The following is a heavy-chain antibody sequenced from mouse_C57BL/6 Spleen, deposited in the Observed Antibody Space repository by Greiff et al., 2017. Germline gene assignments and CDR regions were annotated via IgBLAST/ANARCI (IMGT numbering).Heavy chain of an antibody. D-gene: IGHD1-1*01. Sequence: VQRVESGAELVRPGASVTLSCKASGYTFTDYEMHWVKQTPVHGLEWIGAIDPETGGTAYNQKFKGKAILTADKSSSTAYMELRSLTSEDSAVYYCTRWITTVVATRYFDVWGTGTTVTVSS. CDR2: IDPETGGT. CDR3: TRWITTVVATRYFDV. J-gene: IGHJ1*03. CDR1: GYTFTDYE. V-gene: IGHV1-15*01.